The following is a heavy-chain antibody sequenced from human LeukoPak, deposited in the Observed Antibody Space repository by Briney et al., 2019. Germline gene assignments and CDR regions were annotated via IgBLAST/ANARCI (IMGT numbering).Heavy chain of an antibody. CDR3: ARVFSPYGSGSYSD. D-gene: IGHD3-10*01. Sequence: ASVKVSCKASGYTFTSYGISWVRQAPGQGLEWMGWISAYNGNTNYAQKLQGRVTMTTDTSTSTAYMELRSLRSDDTAAYYCARVFSPYGSGSYSDWGQGTLVTVSS. V-gene: IGHV1-18*04. CDR1: GYTFTSYG. CDR2: ISAYNGNT. J-gene: IGHJ4*02.